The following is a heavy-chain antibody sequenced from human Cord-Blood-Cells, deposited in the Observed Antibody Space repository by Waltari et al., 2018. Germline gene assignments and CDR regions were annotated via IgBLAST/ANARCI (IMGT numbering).Heavy chain of an antibody. V-gene: IGHV1-3*01. CDR1: GYTFTSYA. CDR3: ARDQGIVGATTFDY. Sequence: QVQLVQSGAEVKKPGASVKVSCKASGYTFTSYAMHWLRQAPGKRLEWMGWINAGNGNTKYSQKFQGRVTITRDTSASTAYMELSSLRSEDTAVYYCARDQGIVGATTFDYWGQGTLVTVSS. CDR2: INAGNGNT. J-gene: IGHJ4*02. D-gene: IGHD1-26*01.